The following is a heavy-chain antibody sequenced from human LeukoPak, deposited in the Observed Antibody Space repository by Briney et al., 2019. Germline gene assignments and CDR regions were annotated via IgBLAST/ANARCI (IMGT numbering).Heavy chain of an antibody. CDR1: GFTFSTYS. Sequence: SGGSLRLSCAASGFTFSTYSLHWVRQAPGKGLEWVAVTSHDGSQKFYADSVKGRFTISRDNSKHTLSLQMNSLRAEDTAVYYCAKDRGSSGWSFDYWGQGTLVTVSS. CDR2: TSHDGSQK. V-gene: IGHV3-30-3*01. J-gene: IGHJ4*02. D-gene: IGHD6-19*01. CDR3: AKDRGSSGWSFDY.